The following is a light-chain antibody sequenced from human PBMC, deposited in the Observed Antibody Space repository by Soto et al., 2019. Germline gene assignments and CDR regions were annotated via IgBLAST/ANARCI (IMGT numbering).Light chain of an antibody. V-gene: IGKV3-20*01. J-gene: IGKJ4*01. CDR3: QQYGSSPAT. CDR2: GTS. Sequence: EIVLTQSPGTLSLSPGERATLSCRASRIVSSNYLAWYQQRPGQAPRLLIYGTSSRATGITDRFSGSGSGTDFTLSISRLEPGDFAVYSCQQYGSSPATFGGGTKVEIK. CDR1: RIVSSNY.